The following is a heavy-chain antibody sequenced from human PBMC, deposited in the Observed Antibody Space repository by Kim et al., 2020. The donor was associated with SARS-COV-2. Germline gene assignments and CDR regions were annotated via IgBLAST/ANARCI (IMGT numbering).Heavy chain of an antibody. CDR2: IYYSGST. Sequence: SETLSLTCTVSGGSISSSSYYWGWIRQPPGKGLEWIGSIYYSGSTYYNPSLKSRVTISVDTSKNQFSLKLSSVTAADTAVYYCARHGVGIFGRLPANWFDPWGQGTLVTVSS. CDR3: ARHGVGIFGRLPANWFDP. D-gene: IGHD3-3*01. J-gene: IGHJ5*02. V-gene: IGHV4-39*01. CDR1: GGSISSSSYY.